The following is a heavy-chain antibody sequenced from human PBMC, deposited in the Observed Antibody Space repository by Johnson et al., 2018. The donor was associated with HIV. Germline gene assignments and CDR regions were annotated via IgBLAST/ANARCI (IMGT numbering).Heavy chain of an antibody. CDR3: ARGEDSSSWSVGAFDI. V-gene: IGHV3-30*03. Sequence: VQLVESGGGVVQPGRSLRLSCAASGFTFSSYGMHWVRQAPGKGLEWVSVISYDGSNKYYADSVKGRFTISRDGSKNTLFLQMNSLRAEATAVYYCARGEDSSSWSVGAFDIWGQGTMVTVSS. D-gene: IGHD6-13*01. CDR2: ISYDGSNK. J-gene: IGHJ3*02. CDR1: GFTFSSYG.